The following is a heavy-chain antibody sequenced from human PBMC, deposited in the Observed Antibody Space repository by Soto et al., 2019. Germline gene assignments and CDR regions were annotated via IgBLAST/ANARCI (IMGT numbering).Heavy chain of an antibody. CDR2: IYYSGST. V-gene: IGHV4-59*01. CDR3: ARDLIVGARGHNWFDP. Sequence: SETLSLTCTVSGGSISSYYWSWIRQPPGKGLEWIGYIYYSGSTNYNPSLKSRVTISVDTSKNQFSLKLSSVTAADTAVYYCARDLIVGARGHNWFDPWGQGTLVTVSA. CDR1: GGSISSYY. D-gene: IGHD1-26*01. J-gene: IGHJ5*02.